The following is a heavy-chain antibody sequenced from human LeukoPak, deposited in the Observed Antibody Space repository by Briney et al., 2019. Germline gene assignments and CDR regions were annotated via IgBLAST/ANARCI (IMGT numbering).Heavy chain of an antibody. CDR2: VNGDGSST. D-gene: IGHD4-17*01. Sequence: GGSLRLSCAASGFTFSTYWMHWVRQAPGKGLVWVSRVNGDGSSTNYADSVKGRFTISRDNSKNMLYLQMNSLRAEDTAIYYCTKKRLNRLGFYYGIDVWGQGTTVTVSS. CDR1: GFTFSTYW. J-gene: IGHJ6*02. V-gene: IGHV3-74*01. CDR3: TKKRLNRLGFYYGIDV.